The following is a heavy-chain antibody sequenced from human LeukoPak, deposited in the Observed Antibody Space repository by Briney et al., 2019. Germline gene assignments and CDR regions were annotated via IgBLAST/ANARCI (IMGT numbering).Heavy chain of an antibody. J-gene: IGHJ6*02. D-gene: IGHD3-16*01. V-gene: IGHV3-23*01. CDR1: GFTFSSCA. CDR3: AKVLGGVMDYYYGMDV. CDR2: ISGSGGRT. Sequence: GGSLRLSCAASGFTFSSCAMSWVRQAPGRGLEWVSAISGSGGRTYYADSVKGRFTISRDNSKNTLYLQMNSLRAEDTAVYYCAKVLGGVMDYYYGMDVWGQGTTVTVSS.